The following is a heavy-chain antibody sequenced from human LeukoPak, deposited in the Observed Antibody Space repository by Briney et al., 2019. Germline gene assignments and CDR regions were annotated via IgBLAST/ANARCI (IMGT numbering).Heavy chain of an antibody. Sequence: SETLSLTCTVSGYSISSGYYWGWIRQPPGKGLEWIGSIYHSGSTYYNPSLKSRVTISVDTSKNQFSLKLSSVTAADTAVYYCARIIPGTYGAFDIWGQGTMVTVSS. J-gene: IGHJ3*02. V-gene: IGHV4-38-2*02. CDR3: ARIIPGTYGAFDI. CDR1: GYSISSGYY. D-gene: IGHD3-10*01. CDR2: IYHSGST.